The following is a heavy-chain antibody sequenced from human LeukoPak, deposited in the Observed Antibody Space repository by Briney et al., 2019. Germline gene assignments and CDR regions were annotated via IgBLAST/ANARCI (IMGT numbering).Heavy chain of an antibody. J-gene: IGHJ4*02. D-gene: IGHD6-19*01. V-gene: IGHV4-34*01. CDR3: ARAWQWLVIFDY. CDR1: DGSFIGYY. CDR2: INHSGNT. Sequence: SETLSLACAVYDGSFIGYYWRWIRQPPAKGLEWIGEINHSGNTNYNPSLKSRVTISVDTSKNQFSLKLSSVTAADTAVYYCARAWQWLVIFDYWGEGTLVTVSS.